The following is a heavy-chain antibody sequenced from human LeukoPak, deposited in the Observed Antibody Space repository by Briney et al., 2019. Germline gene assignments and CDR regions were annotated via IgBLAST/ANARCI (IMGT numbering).Heavy chain of an antibody. V-gene: IGHV1-2*02. D-gene: IGHD3-10*01. J-gene: IGHJ4*02. CDR1: GYTFTGYY. CDR3: ARSLVSGRFGELSGYFDY. Sequence: ASVKVSCKASGYTFTGYYMHWVRQAPGQGLEWMGWINPNSGGTNYAQKFQGRVTMTRDTSISTAYLQWSSLKASDTAMYYCARSLVSGRFGELSGYFDYWGQGTLVTVSS. CDR2: INPNSGGT.